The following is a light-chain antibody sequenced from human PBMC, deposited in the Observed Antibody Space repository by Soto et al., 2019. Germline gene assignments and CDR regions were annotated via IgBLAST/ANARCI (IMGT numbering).Light chain of an antibody. V-gene: IGKV1-9*01. J-gene: IGKJ2*01. CDR3: QQLNSYPHT. CDR2: AAS. CDR1: QGISSN. Sequence: IQLTQSPSSLSPSVGDRVTITCRASQGISSNLAWYQPKPGKAPKLLIYAASTLQSGVPPRFSGSGSGTDFTLTISSLQPEDFLTYDCQQLNSYPHTCGQGTKLEI.